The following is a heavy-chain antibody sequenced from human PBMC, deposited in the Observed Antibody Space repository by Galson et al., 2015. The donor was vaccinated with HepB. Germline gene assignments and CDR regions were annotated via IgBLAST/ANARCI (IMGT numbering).Heavy chain of an antibody. D-gene: IGHD4-17*01. CDR1: GYSFTKYW. CDR3: AATHDYGDYELAY. Sequence: QSGAEVKKAGESLKISCKGSGYSFTKYWIAWVRQMPGKGLEWMGIIYPGDSDTRYSPSFQGQVTISADKSISTAYLQWSSLKASDTAMYYCAATHDYGDYELAYWGQGTLVTVSS. CDR2: IYPGDSDT. J-gene: IGHJ4*02. V-gene: IGHV5-51*03.